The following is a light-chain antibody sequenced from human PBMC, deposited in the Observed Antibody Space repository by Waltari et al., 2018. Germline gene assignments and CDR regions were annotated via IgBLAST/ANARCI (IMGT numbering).Light chain of an antibody. CDR2: GSS. V-gene: IGKV3-15*01. CDR3: QQYYHWVA. J-gene: IGKJ4*01. Sequence: EIVMTQSPATLSVSPGERATLSCRASESVSSNVAWYQQKQGQAPRLLIYGSSTRATGVPAKFRGSGSGTDFTLTISSLQSEDFAVYYCQQYYHWVAFGGGTWVQIK. CDR1: ESVSSN.